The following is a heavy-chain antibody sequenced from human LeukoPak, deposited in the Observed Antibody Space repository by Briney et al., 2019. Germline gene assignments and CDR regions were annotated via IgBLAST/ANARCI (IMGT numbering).Heavy chain of an antibody. CDR1: GGSFDSKY. CDR3: ARVTTVTTFFHFDY. D-gene: IGHD4-17*01. V-gene: IGHV4-59*13. CDR2: IYYSGST. J-gene: IGHJ4*02. Sequence: SETLSLTCSVSGGSFDSKYWSWIRHPPGKGLEWIGYIYYSGSTNYNPSLKSRVPISVDTTKNQSSLKLSSVTSAATAVYYCARVTTVTTFFHFDYWGQGTLVTVSS.